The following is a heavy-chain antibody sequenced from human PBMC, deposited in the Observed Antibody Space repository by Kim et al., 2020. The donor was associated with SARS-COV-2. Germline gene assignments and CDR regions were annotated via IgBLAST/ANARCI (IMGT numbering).Heavy chain of an antibody. D-gene: IGHD3-22*01. CDR2: ISYDGSNK. CDR1: GFTFSSYS. CDR3: AMNYYDSSADGPYYFDH. Sequence: GGSLRLSCAASGFTFSSYSIHWVRQAPGKGLEWVSGISYDGSNKYYADSVKGRFTISRDNAKNTLYLQMNSLRADDTAVYYCAMNYYDSSADGPYYFDHWGQATLVTASS. J-gene: IGHJ4*02. V-gene: IGHV3-30*04.